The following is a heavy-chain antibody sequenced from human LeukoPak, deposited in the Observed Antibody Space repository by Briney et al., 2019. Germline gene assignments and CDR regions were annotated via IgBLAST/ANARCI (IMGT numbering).Heavy chain of an antibody. Sequence: PGGSLRLSCAASGFTFSNYGMNWVRQAPGKGLEWVSFTDTSGNYIYYGDSVKGRFTISRDNAKNLVFLQMKGLRAEDTAVYYCARGRSITLLRGVAMSDGFDIWGQGAMVAVSS. CDR1: GFTFSNYG. CDR2: TDTSGNYI. CDR3: ARGRSITLLRGVAMSDGFDI. V-gene: IGHV3-21*01. D-gene: IGHD3-10*01. J-gene: IGHJ3*02.